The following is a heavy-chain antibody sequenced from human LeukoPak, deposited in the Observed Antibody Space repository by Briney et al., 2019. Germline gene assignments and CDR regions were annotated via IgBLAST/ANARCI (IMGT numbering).Heavy chain of an antibody. CDR1: GFTFSSYA. CDR2: ISGSGGST. D-gene: IGHD3-10*01. J-gene: IGHJ4*02. Sequence: GGSLRLSCAASGFTFSSYAMSWVRQAPGKGLEWVSAISGSGGSTYYADSVKGRFTISRDNSKNTLYLQMNNLRAEDTAVYYCAKIMVRGVISQIDYWGQGTLVTVSS. V-gene: IGHV3-23*01. CDR3: AKIMVRGVISQIDY.